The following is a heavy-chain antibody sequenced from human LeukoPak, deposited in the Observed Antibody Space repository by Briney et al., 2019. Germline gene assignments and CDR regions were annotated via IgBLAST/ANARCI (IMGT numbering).Heavy chain of an antibody. CDR3: AREWAPRTMFDAFDI. Sequence: GGSLRLSCAASGLTFSSYSMNWVRQAPGKGLEWVSYISSSSSTIYYADSVKGRFTISRDNAKNSLYLQMNSLRAEDTAVYYCAREWAPRTMFDAFDIWGQGTMVTVSS. D-gene: IGHD3-10*02. CDR1: GLTFSSYS. CDR2: ISSSSSTI. V-gene: IGHV3-48*01. J-gene: IGHJ3*02.